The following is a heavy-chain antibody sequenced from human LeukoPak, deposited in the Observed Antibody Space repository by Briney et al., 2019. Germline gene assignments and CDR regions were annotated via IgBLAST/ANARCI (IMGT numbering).Heavy chain of an antibody. CDR3: ARAYYGSGSYYNS. J-gene: IGHJ4*02. V-gene: IGHV1-2*02. CDR1: GYTFTGYY. CDR2: INPNSGGT. D-gene: IGHD3-10*01. Sequence: GASVKVSCKASGYTFTGYYMHGVRQAPGQGVEWVGWINPNSGGTNYAQKFQGRVPMTRDTSISTAYMELSRLRSDDTAVYYCARAYYGSGSYYNSWGQGTLVTVSS.